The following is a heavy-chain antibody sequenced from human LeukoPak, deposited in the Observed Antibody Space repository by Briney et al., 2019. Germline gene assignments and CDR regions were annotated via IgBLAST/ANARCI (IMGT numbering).Heavy chain of an antibody. D-gene: IGHD6-13*01. J-gene: IGHJ4*02. CDR2: ISYDGSIK. Sequence: GGSLRLSCVASGFTFRSYGIHWVRQAPGKGLEWVAVISYDGSIKYYADSVKGRFTISRDNSKNTLYLQMDSLRAEDTAVYYCAKDHMGQQLRNVWDYWGQGTLVTVSS. CDR3: AKDHMGQQLRNVWDY. CDR1: GFTFRSYG. V-gene: IGHV3-30*18.